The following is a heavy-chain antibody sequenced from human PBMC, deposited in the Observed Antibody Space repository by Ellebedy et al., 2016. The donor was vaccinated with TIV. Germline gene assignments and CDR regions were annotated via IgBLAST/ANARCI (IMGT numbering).Heavy chain of an antibody. V-gene: IGHV3-33*01. D-gene: IGHD2-15*01. J-gene: IGHJ4*02. CDR1: GFTFSSYG. CDR3: ASEAAAALY. CDR2: IWYDGSNK. Sequence: GESLKISXAASGFTFSSYGMHWVRQAPGKGLEWVAVIWYDGSNKYYADSVKGRFTISRDNSKNTLYLQMNSLRAEDTAVYYCASEAAAALYWGQGTLVTVSS.